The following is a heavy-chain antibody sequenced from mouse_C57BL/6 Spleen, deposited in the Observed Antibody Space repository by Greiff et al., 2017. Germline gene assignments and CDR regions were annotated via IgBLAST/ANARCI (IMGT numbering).Heavy chain of an antibody. CDR2: ISSGSSTI. CDR3: ARRGGNYGAWFAY. D-gene: IGHD1-1*02. J-gene: IGHJ3*01. Sequence: DVKLVESGGGLVKPGGSLTLSCAASGFTFSDYGMHWVSQAPEKGLEWVAYISSGSSTIYYAETVKGRFTIPSDNAKNTLFLQMTSLRSKDTAMNYCARRGGNYGAWFAYWGQGTLVTVSA. CDR1: GFTFSDYG. V-gene: IGHV5-17*01.